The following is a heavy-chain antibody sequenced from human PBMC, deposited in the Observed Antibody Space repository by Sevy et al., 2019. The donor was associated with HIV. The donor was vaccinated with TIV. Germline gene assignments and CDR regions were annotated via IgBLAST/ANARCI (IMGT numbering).Heavy chain of an antibody. CDR1: GFTFSSYW. D-gene: IGHD6-13*01. CDR2: IKLDGSEK. CDR3: ARAPTMILYSSSWYGGFDY. Sequence: GGSLRLSCAASGFTFSSYWMSWVRQAPGKGLEWVANIKLDGSEKYYVDSVKGRFTISRDNAKNSLYLQMNSLRAEDTAVYYCARAPTMILYSSSWYGGFDYWGQGTLVTVSS. V-gene: IGHV3-7*01. J-gene: IGHJ4*02.